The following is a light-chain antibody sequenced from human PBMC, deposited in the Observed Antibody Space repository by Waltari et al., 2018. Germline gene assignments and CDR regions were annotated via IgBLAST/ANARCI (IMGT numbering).Light chain of an antibody. Sequence: SYELTQALSVSVAQGQTARITCGGHNIGGRNVHGYQLKPGQAPVLGIYRVRNRPSGIPERVAGSNALNTATLAISRAQVGDEGDYFCQVWDSTNVLFGGGTKLTVL. CDR1: NIGGRN. CDR3: QVWDSTNVL. V-gene: IGLV3-9*01. CDR2: RVR. J-gene: IGLJ2*01.